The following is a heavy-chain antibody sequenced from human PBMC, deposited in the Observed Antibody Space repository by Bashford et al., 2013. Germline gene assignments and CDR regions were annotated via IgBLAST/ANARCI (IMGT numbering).Heavy chain of an antibody. Sequence: VRQAPGKGLEWVANIKQDGSEKYYVDSVKGRFTISRDNAKNSLYLQMNSLRAEDTAVYYCARGLTTIDYWGQGTLVTVSS. CDR3: ARGLTTIDY. J-gene: IGHJ4*02. V-gene: IGHV3-7*01. CDR2: IKQDGSEK. D-gene: IGHD4-11*01.